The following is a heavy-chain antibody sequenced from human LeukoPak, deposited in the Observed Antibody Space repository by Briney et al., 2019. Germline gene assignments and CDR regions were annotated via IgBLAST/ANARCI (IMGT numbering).Heavy chain of an antibody. CDR2: IYHSGST. V-gene: IGHV4-59*01. D-gene: IGHD3-22*01. CDR3: ARDAYYFDGGGYSLGYDAFEI. J-gene: IGHJ3*02. CDR1: HGSISNNY. Sequence: SETLSLTCIVSHGSISNNYWSWIRQPPGKGLEWIGYIYHSGSTNYNPSLKSRVTISIDTSKNQFSLKPNSVTAADTAVYYCARDAYYFDGGGYSLGYDAFEIWGQGTTVTVSS.